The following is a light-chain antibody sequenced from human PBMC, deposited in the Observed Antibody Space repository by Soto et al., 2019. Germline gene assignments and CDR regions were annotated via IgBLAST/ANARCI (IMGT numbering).Light chain of an antibody. J-gene: IGKJ1*01. V-gene: IGKV3-20*01. CDR3: QQYGSSVG. Sequence: EIVLTQSPGTLSLSPGERATLSCRASQSVSSSYLAWYQQKPGQAPRLLIYGASSRATGIPDRFSGSGSGTDFTLTISRLEPEDLAVYYCQQYGSSVGFGQGTKVEIK. CDR2: GAS. CDR1: QSVSSSY.